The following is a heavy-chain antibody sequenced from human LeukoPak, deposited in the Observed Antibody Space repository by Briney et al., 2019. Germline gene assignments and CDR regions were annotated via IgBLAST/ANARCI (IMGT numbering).Heavy chain of an antibody. CDR1: GFIFSTFR. D-gene: IGHD3-3*01. CDR2: INPSSTTF. J-gene: IGHJ4*02. CDR3: ANGNGQQFLGWLHEAYFDY. V-gene: IGHV3-48*01. Sequence: GGSLTLSCAASGFIFSTFRMNWVRQASGKGLEWISYINPSSTTFYYADSVKGRITISRDNSKNTLYLQMNSLRVEDTAVYYCANGNGQQFLGWLHEAYFDYWGPGTLVTVSS.